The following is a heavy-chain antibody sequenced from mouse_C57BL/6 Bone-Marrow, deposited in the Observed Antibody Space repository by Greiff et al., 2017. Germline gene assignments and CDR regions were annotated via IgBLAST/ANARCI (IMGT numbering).Heavy chain of an antibody. Sequence: EVKVVESGGGLVKPGGSLKLSCAASGFTFSSYAMSWVRQTPEKRLEWVATISDGGSYTYYPDNVKGRFTISRDNAKNNLYLQMSHLKSEDTAMYYCARDLTTVVATGKYAMDYWGQGTSVTVSS. CDR1: GFTFSSYA. D-gene: IGHD1-1*01. CDR2: ISDGGSYT. V-gene: IGHV5-4*01. J-gene: IGHJ4*01. CDR3: ARDLTTVVATGKYAMDY.